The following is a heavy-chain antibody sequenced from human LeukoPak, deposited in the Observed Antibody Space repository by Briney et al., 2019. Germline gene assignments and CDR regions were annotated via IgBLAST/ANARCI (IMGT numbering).Heavy chain of an antibody. D-gene: IGHD3-10*01. CDR1: GGSISSGGYY. CDR2: IYYSGST. Sequence: SQTLSLTCTVSGGSISSGGYYWSWIRQHPGKGLEWIGYIYYSGSTHYNPSLKSRVTISVDTSKNQFSLKLSSVTAADTAVYYCARGTNMVIMDYWGQGTLVTVSS. V-gene: IGHV4-31*03. J-gene: IGHJ4*02. CDR3: ARGTNMVIMDY.